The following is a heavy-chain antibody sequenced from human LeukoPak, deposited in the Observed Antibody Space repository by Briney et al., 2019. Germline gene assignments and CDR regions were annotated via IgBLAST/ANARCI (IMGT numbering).Heavy chain of an antibody. V-gene: IGHV4-59*08. Sequence: SETLSLTCTVSGGSLSSYYWSWIRQPPGKGLEWIGYIYYSGSTNYNPSLKSRVTISVDTSKNQFSLKLSSVTAADTAVYYCARHAPLYYYGSGSYYSDAFDIWGQGTMVTVSS. CDR2: IYYSGST. CDR1: GGSLSSYY. CDR3: ARHAPLYYYGSGSYYSDAFDI. D-gene: IGHD3-10*01. J-gene: IGHJ3*02.